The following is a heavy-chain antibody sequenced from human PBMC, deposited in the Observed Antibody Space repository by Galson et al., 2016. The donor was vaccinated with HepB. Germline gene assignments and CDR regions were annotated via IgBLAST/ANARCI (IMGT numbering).Heavy chain of an antibody. D-gene: IGHD2-8*01. CDR3: AKDPGYARGWHFDC. Sequence: SLRLSCAASGFTFSRFAMNWVRQAPGKGLEWVSSISFTTTSTYYADAVKGRFTISRDNSKNTLYLQMSSLRAEDTAIYYCAKDPGYARGWHFDCWGLGTQVIVSS. V-gene: IGHV3-23*01. CDR2: ISFTTTST. J-gene: IGHJ4*02. CDR1: GFTFSRFA.